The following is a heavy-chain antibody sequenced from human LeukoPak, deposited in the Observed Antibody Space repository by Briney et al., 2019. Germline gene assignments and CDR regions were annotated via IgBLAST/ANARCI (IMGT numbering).Heavy chain of an antibody. Sequence: GGSLRLSCAASGFTFTRYSMTWVRQAPGKGLEWVSYISSSSSTIHYADSVKGRFTISRDNTKNSLYLQMNSLRAEDAAVYYCARDGGATLVRGVITFDYWGQGTLVTVSS. CDR3: ARDGGATLVRGVITFDY. CDR2: ISSSSSTI. J-gene: IGHJ4*02. V-gene: IGHV3-48*04. D-gene: IGHD3-10*01. CDR1: GFTFTRYS.